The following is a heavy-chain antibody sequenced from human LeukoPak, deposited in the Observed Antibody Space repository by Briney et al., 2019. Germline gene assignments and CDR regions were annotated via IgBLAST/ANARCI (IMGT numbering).Heavy chain of an antibody. CDR1: GFTFSSYA. J-gene: IGHJ6*02. CDR3: ARVGTLTHYYYYYGMDV. CDR2: TSYDGSEK. Sequence: QPGRSLRLSCAASGFTFSSYAFHWVRQAPGKALEWVAVTSYDGSEKHYADSVKGRFTISRDNSKNTTSLQMNSLSAEDTAVYYCARVGTLTHYYYYYGMDVGGRGTTVTVS. V-gene: IGHV3-30-3*01. D-gene: IGHD4-17*01.